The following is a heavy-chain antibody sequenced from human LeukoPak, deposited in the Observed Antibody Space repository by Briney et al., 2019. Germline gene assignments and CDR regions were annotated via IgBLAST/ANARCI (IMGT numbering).Heavy chain of an antibody. Sequence: SETLSLTCTVSGGSISIGGYYWSWIRQHPGKGLEWIGYIYYSGSTYYNPSLKSRVTISVDTSKNQFSLRLSSVTAADTAVYYCARGGDSSSWPIDYWGQGTLVTVSS. V-gene: IGHV4-31*03. CDR3: ARGGDSSSWPIDY. J-gene: IGHJ4*02. CDR2: IYYSGST. D-gene: IGHD6-13*01. CDR1: GGSISIGGYY.